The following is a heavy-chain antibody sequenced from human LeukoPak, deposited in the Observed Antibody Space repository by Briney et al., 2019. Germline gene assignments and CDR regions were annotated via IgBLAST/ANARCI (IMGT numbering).Heavy chain of an antibody. Sequence: GGSLGLSCAASGFTFSSYSMNWVRQAPGKGLEWVSSISSSSGYIYYADSVKGRFTISRDNAKNSLYLQMNSLRAEDTAVYYCARDLRMDYVYTSEGDYWGQGTLVTVSS. J-gene: IGHJ4*02. D-gene: IGHD3-16*01. CDR3: ARDLRMDYVYTSEGDY. CDR2: ISSSSGYI. CDR1: GFTFSSYS. V-gene: IGHV3-21*01.